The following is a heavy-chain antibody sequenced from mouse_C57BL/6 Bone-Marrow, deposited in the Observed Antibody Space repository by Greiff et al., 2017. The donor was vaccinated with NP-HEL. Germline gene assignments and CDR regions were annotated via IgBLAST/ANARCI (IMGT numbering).Heavy chain of an antibody. Sequence: VQLQQSGAELVRPGASVTLSCKASGYTFTDYEMHWVKQTPVHGLEWIGAIDPATGGTAYNQKFKGKAILTADKSSSTAYMELRSLTSEDSAVYYCTRGGGNSLDYWGQGTTLTVSS. V-gene: IGHV1-15*01. D-gene: IGHD2-1*01. J-gene: IGHJ2*01. CDR1: GYTFTDYE. CDR3: TRGGGNSLDY. CDR2: IDPATGGT.